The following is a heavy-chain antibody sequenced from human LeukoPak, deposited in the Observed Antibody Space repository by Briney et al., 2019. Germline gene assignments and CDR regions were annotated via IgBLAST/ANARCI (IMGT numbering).Heavy chain of an antibody. CDR1: EFTFSNYW. J-gene: IGHJ4*02. CDR2: TNQDGSKN. Sequence: GGSLRLSCAASEFTFSNYWMSWVRQAPGKGLERVAHTNQDGSKNYYVDSVKGRFTISRDNAKNSLYLQMDSLRAEDTAVYYCATTVAGYPDDYLDYWGQGTLVTVSS. CDR3: ATTVAGYPDDYLDY. D-gene: IGHD6-19*01. V-gene: IGHV3-7*01.